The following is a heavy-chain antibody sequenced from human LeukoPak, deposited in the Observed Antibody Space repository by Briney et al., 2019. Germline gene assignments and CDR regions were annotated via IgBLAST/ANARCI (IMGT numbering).Heavy chain of an antibody. V-gene: IGHV3-23*01. D-gene: IGHD3-22*01. CDR1: GLTFSSYA. CDR3: AKDGPPPTHYYDSSGPVDY. CDR2: ISGSGGST. Sequence: PGGSLRLSCAASGLTFSSYAMSWVRQAPGKGLEWVSAISGSGGSTYHADSVKGRFTISRDNSKNTLYLQMNSLRAEDTAVYYCAKDGPPPTHYYDSSGPVDYWGQGTLVTVSS. J-gene: IGHJ4*02.